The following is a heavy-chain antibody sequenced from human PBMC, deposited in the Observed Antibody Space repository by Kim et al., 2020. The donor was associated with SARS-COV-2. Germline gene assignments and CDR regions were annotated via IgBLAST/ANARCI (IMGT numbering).Heavy chain of an antibody. CDR3: ARLGGINYIIDLAY. Sequence: GESLKISCRVSGYSFASYWIAWVRQVPGKGLEFVGSIHPPTSETRNSPSFQGQVPISVDTSSSIAYLQWSSLRASATAIYYCARLGGINYIIDLAYWGQG. CDR1: GYSFASYW. CDR2: IHPPTSET. V-gene: IGHV5-51*01. D-gene: IGHD1-7*01. J-gene: IGHJ4*02.